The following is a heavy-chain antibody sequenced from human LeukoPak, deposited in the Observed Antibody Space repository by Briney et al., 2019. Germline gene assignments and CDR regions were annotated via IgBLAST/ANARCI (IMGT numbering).Heavy chain of an antibody. J-gene: IGHJ3*02. CDR3: ARGLRYFDWLFGDAFDI. D-gene: IGHD3-9*01. CDR1: GGTFSSYA. V-gene: IGHV1-69*06. CDR2: IIPIFGTA. Sequence: GASVKVSCKASGGTFSSYAISWVRQAPGQGLEWMGGIIPIFGTANYAQKFQGRVTITADKSTSTAYMELSRLRSDDTAVYYCARGLRYFDWLFGDAFDIWGQGTMVTVPS.